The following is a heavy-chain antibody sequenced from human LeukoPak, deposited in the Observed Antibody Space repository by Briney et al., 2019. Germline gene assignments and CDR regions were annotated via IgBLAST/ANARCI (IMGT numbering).Heavy chain of an antibody. CDR1: GGSFSSYA. V-gene: IGHV1-69*05. CDR3: ARGVIVDSRSQKNYFDY. Sequence: ASVKVSCKASGGSFSSYAISWVRQAPGQGLEWMGGIIPIFGTANYAQKFQGRVTMTRDMSTSTVYMELSSLRSEDTAVYYCARGVIVDSRSQKNYFDYWGQGTLVTVSS. J-gene: IGHJ4*02. CDR2: IIPIFGTA. D-gene: IGHD2/OR15-2a*01.